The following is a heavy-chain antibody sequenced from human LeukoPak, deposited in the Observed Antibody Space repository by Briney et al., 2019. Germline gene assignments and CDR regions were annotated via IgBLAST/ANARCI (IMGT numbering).Heavy chain of an antibody. CDR3: ARHQKTNSGWYYQFDC. CDR2: INHSGST. V-gene: IGHV4-34*01. CDR1: GGSFSGYY. Sequence: SETLSLTCAVYGGSFSGYYWSWIRQPPGKGLEWIGEINHSGSTNYNPSLKSRVTISADTSKNQFSLKLSSMTAADTALYYCARHQKTNSGWYYQFDCWGQGTLVTVSS. D-gene: IGHD6-19*01. J-gene: IGHJ4*02.